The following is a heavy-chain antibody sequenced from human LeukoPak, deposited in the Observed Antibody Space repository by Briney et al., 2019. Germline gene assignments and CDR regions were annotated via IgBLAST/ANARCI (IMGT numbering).Heavy chain of an antibody. D-gene: IGHD3-22*01. CDR2: ISYDGSNK. CDR1: GFTLSSYG. Sequence: PGGSLRLSCAASGFTLSSYGMHWVRQAPGKGLEWAAVISYDGSNKYYADSVKGRFTISRDNSKNTLYLQMNSLRAEDTAVYYCAKDLSPRENYYDSSGYLGAFDIWGQGTMVTVSS. CDR3: AKDLSPRENYYDSSGYLGAFDI. V-gene: IGHV3-30*18. J-gene: IGHJ3*02.